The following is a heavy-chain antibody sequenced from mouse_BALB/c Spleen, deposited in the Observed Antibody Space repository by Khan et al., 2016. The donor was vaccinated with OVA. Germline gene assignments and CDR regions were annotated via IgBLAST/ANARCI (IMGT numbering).Heavy chain of an antibody. D-gene: IGHD1-2*01. V-gene: IGHV1-77*01. Sequence: VQLQESGAELARPGASVKLSCTASGYTFTDYYINWVKQRTGQGLEWIGEISPGSGDTYYNERFMGKATLTADKYSSTAYMQLSSLTSEASAVYFCARRNYFGYTFAYWGQGTLVTVSA. CDR2: ISPGSGDT. CDR3: ARRNYFGYTFAY. CDR1: GYTFTDYY. J-gene: IGHJ3*01.